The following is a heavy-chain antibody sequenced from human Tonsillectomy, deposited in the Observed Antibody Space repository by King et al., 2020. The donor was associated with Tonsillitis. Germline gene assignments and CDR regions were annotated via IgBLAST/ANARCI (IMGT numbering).Heavy chain of an antibody. D-gene: IGHD2/OR15-2a*01. CDR3: ASVTRNIVDGGDGHFDS. CDR1: GASITSSRSY. J-gene: IGHJ4*02. CDR2: MFYSGST. V-gene: IGHV4-39*07. Sequence: QLQESGPRLVKPSETLSLSCAVSGASITSSRSYWGWIRQSPGKGLEWIGSMFYSGSTYYNPSLKSRVTISVDTSKNQFFLKVKSVTAADTAVYYCASVTRNIVDGGDGHFDSWGQGTLVTVSS.